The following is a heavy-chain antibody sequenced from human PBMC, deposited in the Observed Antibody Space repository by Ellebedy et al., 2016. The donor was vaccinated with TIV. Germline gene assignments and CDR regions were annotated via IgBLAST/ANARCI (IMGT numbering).Heavy chain of an antibody. D-gene: IGHD2/OR15-2a*01. J-gene: IGHJ4*02. CDR2: INPSGGST. CDR1: RYTFTDYY. V-gene: IGHV1-46*01. CDR3: ASVNHDFPLDY. Sequence: ASVKVSCXASRYTFTDYYMHWVRQAPGQGLEWMGIINPSGGSTSYAQKFQGRVTMTRDTSTSTVYMELSSLRSEDTAVYYCASVNHDFPLDYWGQGTLVTVSS.